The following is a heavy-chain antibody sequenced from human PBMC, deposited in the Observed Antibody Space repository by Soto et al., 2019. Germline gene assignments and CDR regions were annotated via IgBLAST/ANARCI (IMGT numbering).Heavy chain of an antibody. V-gene: IGHV4-4*07. Sequence: SETLSLTCTVSGASISGFYWSWIRKSAGKGLEWIGRIYSTGTTDYNPSLKSRVMMSVDTSKKQFSLKLRSVTAADTAVYYCVRDGTKTLRDWFDPWGQGISVTVSS. D-gene: IGHD1-1*01. CDR2: IYSTGTT. J-gene: IGHJ5*02. CDR3: VRDGTKTLRDWFDP. CDR1: GASISGFY.